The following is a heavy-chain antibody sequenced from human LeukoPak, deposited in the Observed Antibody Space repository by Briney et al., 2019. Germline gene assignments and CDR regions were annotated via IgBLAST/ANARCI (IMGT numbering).Heavy chain of an antibody. V-gene: IGHV3-66*01. Sequence: GGSLRLSCVVSGLTLSSNYMSWVRQAPGKGLEGVSVIYSGGTTNYTDSVKGRFLVYRDNSKYTLYRQKTCLRAEDSAVYYCASKMTAGYWGQGTLVTVSS. D-gene: IGHD2-21*02. CDR2: IYSGGTT. CDR3: ASKMTAGY. J-gene: IGHJ4*02. CDR1: GLTLSSNY.